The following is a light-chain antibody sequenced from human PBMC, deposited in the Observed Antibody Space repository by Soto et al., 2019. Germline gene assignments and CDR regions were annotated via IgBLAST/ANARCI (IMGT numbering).Light chain of an antibody. CDR1: ESVTFGY. Sequence: EIVLTQSPDTLSLSPGERVTLSCRASESVTFGYLAWYQQRPGQSPRLLFSDASSRAPGIPDRFSAGGSGTDFTLTINRVEPDDFAVYYCQQYNTSPPYTFGQGTRLEIK. CDR2: DAS. J-gene: IGKJ2*01. CDR3: QQYNTSPPYT. V-gene: IGKV3-20*01.